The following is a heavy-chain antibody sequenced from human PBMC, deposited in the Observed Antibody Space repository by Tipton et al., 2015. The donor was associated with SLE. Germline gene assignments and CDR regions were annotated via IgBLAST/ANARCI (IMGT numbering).Heavy chain of an antibody. CDR2: LSTDGSVT. CDR3: ARDRGSEGSGWYFDL. D-gene: IGHD3-10*01. CDR1: GFTFHNYW. J-gene: IGHJ2*01. Sequence: SLRLSCAASGFTFHNYWMHWVRQAPGKGLVWVSRLSTDGSVTTYADSVKGRLTISRDNAKNTLYLQMNSLRAEDTAVYYCARDRGSEGSGWYFDLWGRGTLVTVSS. V-gene: IGHV3-74*01.